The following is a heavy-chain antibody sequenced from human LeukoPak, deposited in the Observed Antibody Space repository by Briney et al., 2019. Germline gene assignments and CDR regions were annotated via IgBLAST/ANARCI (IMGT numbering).Heavy chain of an antibody. CDR1: GFTFSSYE. J-gene: IGHJ4*02. CDR2: ISISGSTI. CDR3: AKVSGDCSSTSCLDY. Sequence: GGSLRLSCAASGFTFSSYEMNWVRQAPGKGLEWVSYISISGSTIYYADSVKGRFTISRDNSKNTLYLQMNSLRAEDTAVYYCAKVSGDCSSTSCLDYWGQGTLVTVSS. V-gene: IGHV3-48*03. D-gene: IGHD2-2*01.